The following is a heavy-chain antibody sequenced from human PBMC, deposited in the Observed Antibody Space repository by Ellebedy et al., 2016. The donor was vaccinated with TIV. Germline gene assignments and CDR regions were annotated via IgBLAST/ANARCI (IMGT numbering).Heavy chain of an antibody. V-gene: IGHV3-23*01. D-gene: IGHD1-26*01. CDR2: ISGLSGTT. Sequence: GESLKISCAASGFTFSSYAMPWVRQAPGKGLEWVSVISGLSGTTYYADSVKGRFTISRDNSKNTLHLQMNSLRAEDTAVNYGAKIVGATLGGYFDYWGQGTLVTVSS. CDR1: GFTFSSYA. CDR3: AKIVGATLGGYFDY. J-gene: IGHJ4*02.